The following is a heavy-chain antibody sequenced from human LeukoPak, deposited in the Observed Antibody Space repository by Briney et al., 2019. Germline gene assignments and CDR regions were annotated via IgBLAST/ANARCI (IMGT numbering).Heavy chain of an antibody. CDR1: GGSISSYY. D-gene: IGHD6-13*01. Sequence: SETLSLTCTVSGGSISSYYWSWIRQPPGKGLEWIGYIYYSGSTNYNPSLKSRVTISVDTSKNQFSLKLSSVTAADAAVYYCARGYSRPNWFDPWGQGTLVTVSS. CDR2: IYYSGST. V-gene: IGHV4-59*01. CDR3: ARGYSRPNWFDP. J-gene: IGHJ5*02.